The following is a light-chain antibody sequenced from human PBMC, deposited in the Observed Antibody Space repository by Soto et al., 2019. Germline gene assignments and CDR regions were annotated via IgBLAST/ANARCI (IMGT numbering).Light chain of an antibody. J-gene: IGLJ3*02. V-gene: IGLV1-40*01. CDR3: QSYDSRLSGCV. CDR1: SSNIGAGYD. CDR2: GNS. Sequence: QPVLTQPPSVSGAPGQRVTISCTGSSSNIGAGYDVHWYQQLPGTAPKLLIYGNSDRPSGVPDRFSGSKSGTSASLAITGLQAEDEADYYCQSYDSRLSGCVFGGGTKLTVL.